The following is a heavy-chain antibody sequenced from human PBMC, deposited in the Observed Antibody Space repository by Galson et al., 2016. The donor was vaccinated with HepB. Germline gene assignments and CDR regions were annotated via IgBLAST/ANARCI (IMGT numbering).Heavy chain of an antibody. J-gene: IGHJ6*02. CDR3: ARSIDGYYGMDV. V-gene: IGHV4-39*01. CDR2: IYYSGTT. Sequence: TLSLTCTVSGGSISSTSYYWGWIRQSPGQGLEWIGTIYYSGTTYHNPSLKSRVTISVDTSKNQFSLKLSSVTAADTAVYYCARSIDGYYGMDVWGQGTTVTVSS. CDR1: GGSISSTSYY. D-gene: IGHD5-24*01.